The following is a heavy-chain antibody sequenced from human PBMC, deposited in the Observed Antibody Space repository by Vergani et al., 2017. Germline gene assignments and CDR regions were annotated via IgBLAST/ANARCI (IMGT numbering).Heavy chain of an antibody. CDR2: IYYSGST. Sequence: QLQLQESGPGLEKPSETLSLTCTVSGGSISSSSYYWGWIRQPPGKGLEWIGSIYYSGSTYYNPSLKSRVTISVDRSKNQFSLKLSSVTAADTAVYYCARASLAARTTWFDPWGQGTLVTVSS. J-gene: IGHJ5*02. V-gene: IGHV4-39*07. CDR3: ARASLAARTTWFDP. D-gene: IGHD6-6*01. CDR1: GGSISSSSYY.